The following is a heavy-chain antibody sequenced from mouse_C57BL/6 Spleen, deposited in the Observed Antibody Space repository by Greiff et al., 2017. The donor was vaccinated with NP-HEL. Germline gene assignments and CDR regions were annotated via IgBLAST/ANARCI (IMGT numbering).Heavy chain of an antibody. CDR1: GYTFTDYY. CDR2: INPNNGGT. J-gene: IGHJ3*01. Sequence: EVQLQQSGPELVKPGASVKISCKASGYTFTDYYMNWVKQSHGKSLEWIGDINPNNGGTSYNQKFKGKATLTVDKSSSTAYMELRSLTSEDSAVYYCARCDRNFAWFAYWGQGTLVTVSS. V-gene: IGHV1-26*01. CDR3: ARCDRNFAWFAY. D-gene: IGHD2-14*01.